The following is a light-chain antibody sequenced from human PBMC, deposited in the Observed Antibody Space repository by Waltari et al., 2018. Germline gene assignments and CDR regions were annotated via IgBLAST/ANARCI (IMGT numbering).Light chain of an antibody. Sequence: IVLTQSPGTPSLSPGERATLSCRASQSVSTYLAWYQQKPGQAPRLLIYGAYSRAAGIPDRFSGSGYGTDFSLTISRLEPEDFAVYYCQHHVRLPTTFGQGTRVEIK. J-gene: IGKJ1*01. CDR1: QSVSTY. CDR3: QHHVRLPTT. CDR2: GAY. V-gene: IGKV3-20*01.